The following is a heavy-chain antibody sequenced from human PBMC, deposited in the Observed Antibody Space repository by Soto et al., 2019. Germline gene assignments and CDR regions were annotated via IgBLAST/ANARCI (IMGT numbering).Heavy chain of an antibody. CDR1: GGTFSSYA. V-gene: IGHV1-69*05. Sequence: QVQLVQSGAEVKKPGSSVKVSCKASGGTFSSYAISWVRQAPGQGLEWMGGIIPIFGTANYAQKFQGRVTFTRGKATNHAQRGLRSSRSGTQAGFSLGRGGGQDFEGGGGYYYGMDVWGQGTTVTVSS. J-gene: IGHJ6*02. D-gene: IGHD3-9*01. CDR2: IIPIFGTA. CDR3: GRGGGQDFEGGGGYYYGMDV.